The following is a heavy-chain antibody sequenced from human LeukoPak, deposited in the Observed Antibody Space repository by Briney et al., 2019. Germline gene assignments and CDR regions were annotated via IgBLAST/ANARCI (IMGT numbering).Heavy chain of an antibody. CDR3: AKDYGPGFGEFNTPFDY. V-gene: IGHV3-23*01. J-gene: IGHJ4*02. CDR1: GFTFSSYA. CDR2: ISGSGGST. D-gene: IGHD3-10*01. Sequence: GGSLRLSCAASGFTFSSYAMSWVRQAPGKGLEWVSAISGSGGSTYYADSVKGRFTISRDNSKNTLYLQMNSLRAEDTAVYYSAKDYGPGFGEFNTPFDYWGQGTLVTVSS.